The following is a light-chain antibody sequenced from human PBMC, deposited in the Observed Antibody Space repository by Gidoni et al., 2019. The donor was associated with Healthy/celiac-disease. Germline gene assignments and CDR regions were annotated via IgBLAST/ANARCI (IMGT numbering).Light chain of an antibody. J-gene: IGLJ2*01. CDR3: QSYDSSLSGVV. Sequence: QSVLTQPPSVSAAPGQRVTISCTGSSSNIGAGYDVHWYQQLPGTAPKLPIYGNSNRPSGVPDRFSGSKSCTSASLAITGLQAEDEADYYCQSYDSSLSGVVFGGGTKLTVL. V-gene: IGLV1-40*01. CDR2: GNS. CDR1: SSNIGAGYD.